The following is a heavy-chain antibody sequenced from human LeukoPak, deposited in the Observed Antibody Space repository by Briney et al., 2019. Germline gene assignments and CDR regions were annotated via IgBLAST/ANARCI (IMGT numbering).Heavy chain of an antibody. D-gene: IGHD6-13*01. CDR2: IKHDGSEK. CDR1: GFTFSSYA. V-gene: IGHV3-7*01. Sequence: GGSLRLSCAASGFTFSSYAMTWVRQAPGKGLEWVANIKHDGSEKYYVDSVKGRFTISRDNAKNSLYLQMNSLSAEDTAVYYCARVGTAEGTLEDYWGQGTLVTVSS. CDR3: ARVGTAEGTLEDY. J-gene: IGHJ4*02.